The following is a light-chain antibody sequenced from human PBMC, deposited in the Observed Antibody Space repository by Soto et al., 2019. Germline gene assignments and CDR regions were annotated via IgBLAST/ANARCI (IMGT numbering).Light chain of an antibody. CDR2: DAS. J-gene: IGKJ5*01. CDR1: QSVSSY. CDR3: QQRSNWPPRPIT. V-gene: IGKV3-11*01. Sequence: VMTQSPATLSLSPEERATLSCRASQSVSSYLAWYQQKPGQAPRLLIYDASNRATGIPARFSGSGSGTDFSLTISSLEPEDFAVYYCQQRSNWPPRPITFGQGTRLEI.